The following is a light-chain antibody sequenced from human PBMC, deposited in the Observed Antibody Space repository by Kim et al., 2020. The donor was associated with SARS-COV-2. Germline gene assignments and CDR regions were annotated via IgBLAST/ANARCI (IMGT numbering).Light chain of an antibody. CDR3: QSSDSSDTFWV. CDR1: ALPNQY. J-gene: IGLJ3*02. CDR2: EDT. V-gene: IGLV3-25*03. Sequence: PGQTASITCSELALPNQYDYWFQQKPGQAPVLVIYEDTERPSGIPERFSGSTSGTTVTLTISGVQAEDEADYYCQSSDSSDTFWVFGGGTQLTVL.